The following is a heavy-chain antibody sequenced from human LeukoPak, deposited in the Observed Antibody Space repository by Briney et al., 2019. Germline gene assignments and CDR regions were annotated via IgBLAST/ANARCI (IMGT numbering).Heavy chain of an antibody. CDR1: GYTFTGYY. D-gene: IGHD3-22*01. Sequence: ASVKVSCKASGYTFTGYYMHWVRQAPGQGLEWMGWINPNSGGTNYAQKFQGRVTMTRDTSISTAYMELSRLRSDDTAVYYCARALTYYYDSSAPGGYWGQGTLVTVSS. CDR3: ARALTYYYDSSAPGGY. V-gene: IGHV1-2*02. J-gene: IGHJ4*02. CDR2: INPNSGGT.